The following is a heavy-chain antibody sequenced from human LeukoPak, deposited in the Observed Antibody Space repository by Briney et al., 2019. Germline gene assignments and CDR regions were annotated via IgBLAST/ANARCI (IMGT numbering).Heavy chain of an antibody. CDR3: AKDPTLEWLPYYFDY. J-gene: IGHJ4*02. D-gene: IGHD3-3*01. CDR2: ISGSGGST. CDR1: GFTFSSYA. V-gene: IGHV3-23*01. Sequence: GGSLRLSCAASGFTFSSYAMSWVRQAPGKGLEWVSAISGSGGSTYYADSVKGRFTISRDNSKNTLYLQMNSLRAEDTAVYCCAKDPTLEWLPYYFDYWGQGTLVTVSS.